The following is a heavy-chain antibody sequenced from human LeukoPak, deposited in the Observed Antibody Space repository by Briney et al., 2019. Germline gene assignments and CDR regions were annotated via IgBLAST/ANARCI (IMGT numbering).Heavy chain of an antibody. V-gene: IGHV4-59*08. J-gene: IGHJ6*02. CDR2: IYYSGST. Sequence: PSETLSLTCTGSGGSISSYYWSWIRQPPGKGLEWIGYIYYSGSTNYNPSLKSRVTMSVDTSKNQFSLKLSSVTAADTAVYYCARRVDDYYYYGMDVWGQGTTVTVSS. D-gene: IGHD2-15*01. CDR1: GGSISSYY. CDR3: ARRVDDYYYYGMDV.